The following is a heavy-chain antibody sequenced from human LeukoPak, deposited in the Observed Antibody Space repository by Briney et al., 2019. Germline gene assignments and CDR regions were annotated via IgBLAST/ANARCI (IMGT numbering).Heavy chain of an antibody. D-gene: IGHD3-10*02. V-gene: IGHV3-7*01. J-gene: IGHJ6*04. Sequence: GGSLRLSCAASGFTFKNYWMSWVRQAPGKGLEWVANIKEDGSEKFYVDSVKGRFTISRDNAKNSLYLQMDSLRAEDTAVYYCAELGITMIGGVWGKGTTVTISS. CDR2: IKEDGSEK. CDR1: GFTFKNYW. CDR3: AELGITMIGGV.